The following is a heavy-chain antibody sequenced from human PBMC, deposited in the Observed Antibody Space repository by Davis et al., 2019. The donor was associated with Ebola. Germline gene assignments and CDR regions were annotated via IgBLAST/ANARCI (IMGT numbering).Heavy chain of an antibody. J-gene: IGHJ5*02. CDR3: AREPFILTGYRTGGWFDP. D-gene: IGHD3-9*01. V-gene: IGHV3-74*01. CDR2: SNSDGSST. Sequence: GESLKTSCAASGFSFSSYWMHWVRQAPGKGLVWVSRSNSDGSSTSYADSVKGRFTISRDNSKNTLYLQMNSLRAEDTAVYYCAREPFILTGYRTGGWFDPWGQGTLVTVSS. CDR1: GFSFSSYW.